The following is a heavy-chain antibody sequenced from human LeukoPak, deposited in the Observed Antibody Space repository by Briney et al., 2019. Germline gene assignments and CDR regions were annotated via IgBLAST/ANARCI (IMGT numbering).Heavy chain of an antibody. CDR3: ARETGSLDY. J-gene: IGHJ4*02. CDR2: INPSGGSP. D-gene: IGHD1-1*01. Sequence: ASVKVSRKASGYTFTSNFIHWVRQAPGQGLEWMGIINPSGGSPTYAQRFQGRVTMTRDPSTSTVYMELSSLRSEDTAVYYCARETGSLDYWGQGSLVTVSS. CDR1: GYTFTSNF. V-gene: IGHV1-46*01.